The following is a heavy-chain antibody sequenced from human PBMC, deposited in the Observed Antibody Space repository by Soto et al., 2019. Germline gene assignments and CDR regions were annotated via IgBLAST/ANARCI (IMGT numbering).Heavy chain of an antibody. CDR1: GYTFTSYG. CDR3: ARGETVGSSSLRVYYYGMDV. Sequence: GASVKVSCKASGYTFTSYGISWVRQAPGQGLEWMGWISAYNGNTNYAQKLQGRVTMTTDTSTSTAYMELRSLRSDDTAVYYCARGETVGSSSLRVYYYGMDVWGQGTTVTGSS. D-gene: IGHD6-13*01. J-gene: IGHJ6*02. CDR2: ISAYNGNT. V-gene: IGHV1-18*01.